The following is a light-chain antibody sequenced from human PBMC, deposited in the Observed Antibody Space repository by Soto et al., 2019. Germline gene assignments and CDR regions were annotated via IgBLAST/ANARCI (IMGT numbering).Light chain of an antibody. CDR3: QQYGSSPLT. CDR1: QSVSSSY. V-gene: IGKV3-20*01. Sequence: ESVLTQSPGTLSLSPGERATLSCRASQSVSSSYLAWYQQKPGQAPRLLIYGASSRATGIPDRFSGRGSGTDFTLTTSRQEPEDFAVYYCQQYGSSPLTFGGGTKVEIK. J-gene: IGKJ4*01. CDR2: GAS.